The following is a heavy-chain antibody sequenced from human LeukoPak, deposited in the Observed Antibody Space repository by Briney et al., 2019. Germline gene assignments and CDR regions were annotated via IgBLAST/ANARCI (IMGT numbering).Heavy chain of an antibody. J-gene: IGHJ6*03. CDR2: IYSGGST. D-gene: IGHD4-17*01. V-gene: IGHV3-66*02. CDR1: GFTVSSNY. Sequence: GGSLRLSCAASGFTVSSNYMSWVRQAPGKGLEWVSVIYSGGSTYYADSVKGRFTISRDNSKNTLYLQMNSLRAEDTAVYYCAGPTAYYYYYMNVWGKGTTVTVSS. CDR3: AGPTAYYYYYMNV.